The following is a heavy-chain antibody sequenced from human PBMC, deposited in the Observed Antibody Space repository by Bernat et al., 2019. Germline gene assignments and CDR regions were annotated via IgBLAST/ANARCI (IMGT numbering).Heavy chain of an antibody. CDR2: IKQDGSEK. Sequence: EVQLVESGGGLVQPGGSLRLSCAASGFTFSNYWMSWVRQAPGKGLEWVANIKQDGSEKYFVDSVKGRFTISRDNAKNSLYLQMDSLRAEDTAVYYCARDEWWTTTGTRSGGMDVWGQGTTVTVSS. CDR3: ARDEWWTTTGTRSGGMDV. V-gene: IGHV3-7*01. D-gene: IGHD1-1*01. CDR1: GFTFSNYW. J-gene: IGHJ6*02.